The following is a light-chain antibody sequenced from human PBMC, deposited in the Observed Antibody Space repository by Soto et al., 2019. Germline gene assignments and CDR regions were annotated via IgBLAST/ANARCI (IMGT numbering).Light chain of an antibody. CDR2: AAS. CDR3: QQLKRYPLS. CDR1: QGISSY. Sequence: IQLTQSPSSLSASIGDRVTITCPASQGISSYLAWYRQKAGKAPELLIEAASTFQSGVPSRISGSGSGTDFALTISSLQPEDFATYYCQQLKRYPLSFGGGTKVEIK. V-gene: IGKV1-9*01. J-gene: IGKJ4*01.